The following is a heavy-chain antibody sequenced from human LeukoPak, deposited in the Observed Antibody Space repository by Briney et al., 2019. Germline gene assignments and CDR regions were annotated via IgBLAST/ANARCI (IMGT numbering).Heavy chain of an antibody. CDR1: GGSISSYY. J-gene: IGHJ4*02. CDR3: ARVGVDDSGNIIKYFFDY. CDR2: IYYSGST. V-gene: IGHV4-59*01. D-gene: IGHD4-23*01. Sequence: SETLSLTCTVSGGSISSYYWSWIRQPPGKGLEWIGYIYYSGSTNYNPSLKSRVTISLDTSKNQFSLKLSSVTAADTAVYYCARVGVDDSGNIIKYFFDYWGQGTLVTVSS.